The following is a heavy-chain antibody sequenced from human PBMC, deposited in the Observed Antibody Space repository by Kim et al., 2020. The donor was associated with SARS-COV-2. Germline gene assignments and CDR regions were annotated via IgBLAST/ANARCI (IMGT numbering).Heavy chain of an antibody. D-gene: IGHD3-22*01. CDR3: AREMDYYDSSGYGPTGFDP. J-gene: IGHJ5*02. CDR1: GYTFTSYD. Sequence: ASVKVSCKASGYTFTSYDINWVRQATGQGLEWMGWMNPNSGNTGYAQKFQGRVTMTRNTSISTAYMELSSLRSEDTAVYYCAREMDYYDSSGYGPTGFDPWGQGTLVTVSS. V-gene: IGHV1-8*01. CDR2: MNPNSGNT.